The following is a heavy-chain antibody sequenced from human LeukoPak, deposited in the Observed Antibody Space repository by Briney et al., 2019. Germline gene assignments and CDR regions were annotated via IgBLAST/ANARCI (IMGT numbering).Heavy chain of an antibody. Sequence: SETLSLTCTVSGSSISSYYWSWIRQLPGKGLEWIGYIYYSGSTNYNPSLKSRVTISVDTSKNQFSLKLSSVTAADTAVYYCARASASSGWSFRYYYYYGMDVWGQGTTVTVSS. D-gene: IGHD6-19*01. CDR3: ARASASSGWSFRYYYYYGMDV. V-gene: IGHV4-59*01. CDR2: IYYSGST. J-gene: IGHJ6*02. CDR1: GSSISSYY.